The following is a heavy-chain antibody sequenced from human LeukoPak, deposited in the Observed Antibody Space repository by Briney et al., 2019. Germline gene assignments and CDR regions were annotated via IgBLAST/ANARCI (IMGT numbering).Heavy chain of an antibody. D-gene: IGHD4-11*01. J-gene: IGHJ3*01. CDR3: ARYDYTFLYDTFDV. CDR2: IYSSGST. V-gene: IGHV4-61*02. CDR1: GGSIISNSYF. Sequence: RASETLSLTCTVSGGSIISNSYFWSWIRQPAGEGLEWIGRIYSSGSTNYNPSLESRVTISVDTSKNQFSLKLSSVTAADTAVYYCARYDYTFLYDTFDVWGQGTMVTVS.